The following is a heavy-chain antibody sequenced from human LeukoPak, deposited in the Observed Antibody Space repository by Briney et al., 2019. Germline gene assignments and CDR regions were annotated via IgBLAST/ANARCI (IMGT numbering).Heavy chain of an antibody. V-gene: IGHV4-61*01. D-gene: IGHD1-1*01. CDR3: ARSGNYFDY. Sequence: SETLSLTCTVSGGSVSSGSYYWSWLRQPPGKGLEWIGYIYYSGSTNYNPSLKSRVTISVDTSKNQFSLKLSSVTAADTAVYYCARSGNYFDYWGQGTLVTVSS. J-gene: IGHJ4*02. CDR2: IYYSGST. CDR1: GGSVSSGSYY.